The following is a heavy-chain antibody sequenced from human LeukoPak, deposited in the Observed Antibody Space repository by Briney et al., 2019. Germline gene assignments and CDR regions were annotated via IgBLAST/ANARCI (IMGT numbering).Heavy chain of an antibody. CDR1: GFTFSDYY. J-gene: IGHJ6*03. D-gene: IGHD3-16*01. CDR3: ARERGRRLYYYYYYYMDV. CDR2: ISSSGSTI. V-gene: IGHV3-11*04. Sequence: GGSLRLSCAASGFTFSDYYMNWIRQAPGKGLEWVSYISSSGSTIYYADSVKGRFNMSRDNAKNSLYLQMNSLRAEDTAVYYCARERGRRLYYYYYYYMDVWGKGTTVTVSS.